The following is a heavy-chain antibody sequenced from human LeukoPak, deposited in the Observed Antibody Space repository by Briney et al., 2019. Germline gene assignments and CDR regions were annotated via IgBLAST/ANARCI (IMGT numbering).Heavy chain of an antibody. V-gene: IGHV3-23*01. D-gene: IGHD7-27*01. Sequence: PGGSLRLSCAASGFTFNNYAMGWVRQAPGKGLEWASAISGSGGSTYYADSVKGRFTISRDNSKNTLYLQMNSLRAEDTAVYYCAKDGIASWGYWGQGTLVTVSS. J-gene: IGHJ4*02. CDR2: ISGSGGST. CDR1: GFTFNNYA. CDR3: AKDGIASWGY.